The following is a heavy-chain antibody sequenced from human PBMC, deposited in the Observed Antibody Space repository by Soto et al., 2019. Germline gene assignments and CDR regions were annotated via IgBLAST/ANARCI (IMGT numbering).Heavy chain of an antibody. V-gene: IGHV3-23*01. CDR1: GFTFSTYA. D-gene: IGHD6-13*01. Sequence: EVQLLESGGGLVQPGGSLRLSCAASGFTFSTYAMTWVRQAPGKGLEWVSAINTAGTAYYLDSVKGRFTISRDNAKNTLYLQRNGRRAEDTGVYYCANDWYEDDWGQGTLVTVSS. J-gene: IGHJ4*02. CDR3: ANDWYEDD. CDR2: INTAGTA.